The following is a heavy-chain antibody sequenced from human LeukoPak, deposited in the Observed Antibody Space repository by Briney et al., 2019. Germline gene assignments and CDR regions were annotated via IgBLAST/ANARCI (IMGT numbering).Heavy chain of an antibody. CDR3: ARRRDGYNSGFDY. D-gene: IGHD5-24*01. V-gene: IGHV4-4*09. CDR1: GGSISSYY. Sequence: PSETLSLTCTVSGGSISSYYWSWIRQPPGKGLEWIGYIYTSGSTNYNPSLKSRVTISVDTSKNQFSLKLSSVTAADTAVYYCARRRDGYNSGFDYWGQGTLVTVSS. CDR2: IYTSGST. J-gene: IGHJ4*02.